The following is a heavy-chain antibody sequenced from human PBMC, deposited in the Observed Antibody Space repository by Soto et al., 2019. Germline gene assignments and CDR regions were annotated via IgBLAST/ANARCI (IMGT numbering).Heavy chain of an antibody. V-gene: IGHV4-4*07. CDR3: ARDNTPRERRGPDAFEI. CDR2: ISTSGST. CDR1: GGSISSYY. J-gene: IGHJ3*02. Sequence: PSETLSLTCTVSGGSISSYYWSWIRQPAGKGLEWIGRISTSGSTNYNPSLKSRVTVSVDTSKNQFPLKLSSVTAADTAVYYCARDNTPRERRGPDAFEIWGQGTMVTVSS. D-gene: IGHD1-1*01.